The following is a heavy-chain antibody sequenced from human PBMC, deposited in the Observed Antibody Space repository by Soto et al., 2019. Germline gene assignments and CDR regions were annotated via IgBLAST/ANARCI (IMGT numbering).Heavy chain of an antibody. Sequence: QVQLQQSGAGLLKPSETLSLTCAVYGESFSGYIWTWIRQPPGKGLQWIGQINHSGSAYYNPSLTSRVTIAVHTSNSQFSLELRSVSAAGTAVYYCARGLITGSHYSGGWYYFDSWGQGTQVTVSS. D-gene: IGHD6-19*01. V-gene: IGHV4-34*01. J-gene: IGHJ4*02. CDR3: ARGLITGSHYSGGWYYFDS. CDR2: INHSGSA. CDR1: GESFSGYI.